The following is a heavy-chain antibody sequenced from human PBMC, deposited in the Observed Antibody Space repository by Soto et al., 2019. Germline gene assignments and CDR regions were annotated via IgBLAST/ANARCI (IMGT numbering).Heavy chain of an antibody. CDR3: ARALILTGYYIHDAFDI. V-gene: IGHV4-59*01. CDR1: GGSISSYY. Sequence: SETLSLTCTVSGGSISSYYWSWIRQPPGKGLEWIGYIYYSGSTNYNPSLKSRVTISVDTSKNQLSLKLSSVTAADTAVYYCARALILTGYYIHDAFDIWVQGTMVTVSS. D-gene: IGHD3-9*01. CDR2: IYYSGST. J-gene: IGHJ3*02.